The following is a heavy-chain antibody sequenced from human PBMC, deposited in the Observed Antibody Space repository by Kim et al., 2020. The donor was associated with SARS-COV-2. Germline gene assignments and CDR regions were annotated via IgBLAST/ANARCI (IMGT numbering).Heavy chain of an antibody. Sequence: NYAQKFQGRVTITADKSTSTAYMELSSLRSEDTAVYYCARGGSYLSPFDYWGQGTLVTVSS. V-gene: IGHV1-69*04. J-gene: IGHJ4*02. CDR3: ARGGSYLSPFDY. D-gene: IGHD2-2*01.